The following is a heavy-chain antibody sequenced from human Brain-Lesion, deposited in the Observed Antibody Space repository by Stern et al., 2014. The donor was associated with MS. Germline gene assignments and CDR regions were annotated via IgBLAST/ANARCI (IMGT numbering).Heavy chain of an antibody. CDR2: IYASGTT. J-gene: IGHJ6*02. V-gene: IGHV3-53*04. Sequence: EDQLVESGGGLVQPGGSLRLSCAASGLTVANEYMSWVRQAPGKGPEWDSLIYASGTTAYADSVKGRFIISRHNSENTLSLQMNSLRPEDTAVYYCAREGGDDDDYYGLDVWGPGTTVTVSS. CDR3: AREGGDDDDYYGLDV. CDR1: GLTVANEY. D-gene: IGHD5-12*01.